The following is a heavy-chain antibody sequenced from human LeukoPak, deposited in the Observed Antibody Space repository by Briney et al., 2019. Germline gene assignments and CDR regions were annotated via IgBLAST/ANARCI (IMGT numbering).Heavy chain of an antibody. CDR1: GFTFSSYW. J-gene: IGHJ4*02. Sequence: PGGSLRLSCAASGFTFSSYWMNWVRHDPGKGLVWVSRIASDGSSTTYADSVKGRFSISRDNAKNTLYLQMNSLRVEDTAVYYCARGRPHGNDYWGQGTLVTVSS. V-gene: IGHV3-74*01. CDR3: ARGRPHGNDY. D-gene: IGHD4-23*01. CDR2: IASDGSST.